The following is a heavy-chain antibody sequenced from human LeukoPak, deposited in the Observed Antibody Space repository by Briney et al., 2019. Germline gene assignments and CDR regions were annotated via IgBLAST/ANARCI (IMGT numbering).Heavy chain of an antibody. D-gene: IGHD6-6*01. Sequence: GGSLRLSCAASGFTFSGYAMSWVRQAPGKGLEWVSAISGSGGSTYYADSVKGRFTISRDNSKNTLYLQMNSLRAEDTAVYYCAKEEYSSSSSEVDYWGQGTLVTVSS. V-gene: IGHV3-23*01. CDR2: ISGSGGST. CDR3: AKEEYSSSSSEVDY. CDR1: GFTFSGYA. J-gene: IGHJ4*02.